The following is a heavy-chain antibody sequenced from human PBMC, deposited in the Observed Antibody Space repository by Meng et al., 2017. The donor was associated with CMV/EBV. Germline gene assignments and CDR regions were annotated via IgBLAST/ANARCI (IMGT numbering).Heavy chain of an antibody. CDR2: ISAYNGNT. J-gene: IGHJ4*02. Sequence: ASVKVSCKASGYTFTSYGISWVRQAPGQGLEWMGWISAYNGNTNYAQKLQGRVTMTTDTSTSTAYMELRSLRSDDTAVYYCARDARGGFTIFGAVIPCDYWGQGTLVIVS. V-gene: IGHV1-18*01. CDR1: GYTFTSYG. CDR3: ARDARGGFTIFGAVIPCDY. D-gene: IGHD3-3*01.